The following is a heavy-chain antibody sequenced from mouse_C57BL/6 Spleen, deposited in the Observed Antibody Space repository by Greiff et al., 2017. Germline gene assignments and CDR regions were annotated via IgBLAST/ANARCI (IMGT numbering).Heavy chain of an antibody. CDR1: GYTFTDYY. J-gene: IGHJ4*01. D-gene: IGHD1-3*01. CDR2: INPYNGGT. V-gene: IGHV1-19*01. Sequence: EVKLMESGPVLVKPGASVKMSCKASGYTFTDYYMNWVKQSHGKSLEWIGVINPYNGGTSYNQKFKGKATLTVDKSSSTAYMELNSLTSEDSAVYYCARSPVKEGYYAMDYWGQGTSVTVSS. CDR3: ARSPVKEGYYAMDY.